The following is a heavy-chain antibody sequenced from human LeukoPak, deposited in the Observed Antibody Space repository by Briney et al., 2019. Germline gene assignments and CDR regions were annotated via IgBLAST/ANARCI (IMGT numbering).Heavy chain of an antibody. D-gene: IGHD3-16*01. CDR1: GYSISSGYY. Sequence: SETLSLTCTVSGYSISSGYYWGWIRQPPGKGLEWIGSIYHSGSTYYNPSLKSRVTISVDTSKNQFSLKLTSVTAADTAVYYCARDPGNYGARWFDPWGQGTLVTVSS. J-gene: IGHJ5*02. CDR3: ARDPGNYGARWFDP. V-gene: IGHV4-38-2*02. CDR2: IYHSGST.